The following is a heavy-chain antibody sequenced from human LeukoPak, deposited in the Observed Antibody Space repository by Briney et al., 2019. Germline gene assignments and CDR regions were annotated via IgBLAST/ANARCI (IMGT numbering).Heavy chain of an antibody. V-gene: IGHV3-74*01. CDR3: ARDFSYFRIHFDY. J-gene: IGHJ4*02. CDR1: GFTFSSYW. Sequence: GGSLRLSCAASGFTFSSYWMHWVRQAPGKELVWVSRINSYGSSTSYADSVKGRFTISRDNAKNTLYLQMNSLRAEDTAVYYCARDFSYFRIHFDYWGQGTLVTVSS. D-gene: IGHD3-9*01. CDR2: INSYGSST.